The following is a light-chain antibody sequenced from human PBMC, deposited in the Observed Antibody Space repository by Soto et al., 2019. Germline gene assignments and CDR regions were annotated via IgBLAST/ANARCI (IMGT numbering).Light chain of an antibody. CDR1: QTVNGDY. J-gene: IGKJ1*01. Sequence: EIVLTQSPGTLSLSPGETATLSCRASQTVNGDYLAWFQKRPGQAPRLLIFATSRRATDIPDRFSGSGSGTDFTLAIRRLEPEDFAVYYCHQFGYSPRTLGQGTKVDIK. V-gene: IGKV3-20*01. CDR3: HQFGYSPRT. CDR2: ATS.